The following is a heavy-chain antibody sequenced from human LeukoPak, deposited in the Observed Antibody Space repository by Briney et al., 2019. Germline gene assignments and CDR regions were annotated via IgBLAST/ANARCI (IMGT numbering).Heavy chain of an antibody. CDR1: GFTFSSYG. Sequence: PGGSLRLSCAASGFTFSSYGMHWVRQAPGKGLEWVAVIWYDGSNKYYADSVKGRFTISRDNSKNTLYLQMNSLRAEDTAVYYCAGEGVYGSYWYFDLWGRGTLVTVSS. CDR3: AGEGVYGSYWYFDL. V-gene: IGHV3-33*01. J-gene: IGHJ2*01. CDR2: IWYDGSNK. D-gene: IGHD2-8*01.